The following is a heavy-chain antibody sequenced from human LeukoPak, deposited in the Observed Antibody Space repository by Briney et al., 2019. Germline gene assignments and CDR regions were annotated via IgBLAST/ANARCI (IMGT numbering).Heavy chain of an antibody. D-gene: IGHD3-22*01. J-gene: IGHJ4*02. CDR2: ISYDGSNE. Sequence: GGSLRLSCAASGFTFSSYAMHWVRQAPGKGLEWVAVISYDGSNEYYADSVKGRFTISRDNSKNTLYLQMNSLRAEDTAVYYCARRGWGYYDSSGYYLNYYFDYWGQGTLVTVSS. V-gene: IGHV3-30-3*01. CDR3: ARRGWGYYDSSGYYLNYYFDY. CDR1: GFTFSSYA.